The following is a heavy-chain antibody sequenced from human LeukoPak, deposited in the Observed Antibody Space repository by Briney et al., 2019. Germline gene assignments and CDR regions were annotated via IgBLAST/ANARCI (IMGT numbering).Heavy chain of an antibody. Sequence: PSETLPFTSTASAGSISSNYWSWFRQPPGKGLEGIGYIYYSGSTNYNPSLKSRVTISVDTSRTQFSLKLSSVTAADTAVYYCAALGAFDWLRIDYWGQGTLVTAS. CDR2: IYYSGST. CDR3: AALGAFDWLRIDY. J-gene: IGHJ4*02. CDR1: AGSISSNY. D-gene: IGHD3-9*01. V-gene: IGHV4-59*01.